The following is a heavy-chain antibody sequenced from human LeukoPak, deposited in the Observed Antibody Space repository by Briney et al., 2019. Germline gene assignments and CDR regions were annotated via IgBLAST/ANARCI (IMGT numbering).Heavy chain of an antibody. CDR3: ARGRFGESVYWFDP. V-gene: IGHV4-59*11. CDR1: GGSISRHY. D-gene: IGHD3-10*01. J-gene: IGHJ5*02. CDR2: IYYSGST. Sequence: PSETLSLTCTVSGGSISRHYWSWTRQPPGEGLEWIGYIYYSGSTNYNPSLKSRVTISVDTSKNQFSLMLSSVTAADTAVHYCARGRFGESVYWFDPWGQGTLVTVSS.